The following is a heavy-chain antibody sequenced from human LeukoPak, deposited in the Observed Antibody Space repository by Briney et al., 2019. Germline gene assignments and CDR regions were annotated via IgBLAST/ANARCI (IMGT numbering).Heavy chain of an antibody. CDR3: ARDGAVAGDSLNDY. CDR1: GGSISSYY. J-gene: IGHJ4*02. Sequence: SETLSLTCTVSGGSISSYYWSGIRQPAGKGLEWIGRIYTSGSTNYNPSLKSRVTMSVDTSKNQFSLKLSSVTAADTAVYYCARDGAVAGDSLNDYWGQGTLVTVSS. D-gene: IGHD6-19*01. CDR2: IYTSGST. V-gene: IGHV4-4*07.